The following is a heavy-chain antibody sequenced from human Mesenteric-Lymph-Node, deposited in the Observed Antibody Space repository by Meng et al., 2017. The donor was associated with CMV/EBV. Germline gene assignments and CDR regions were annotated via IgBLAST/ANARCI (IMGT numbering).Heavy chain of an antibody. Sequence: GESLKISCQGSGYSFINYWIGWVRQMPGKGLEWMGIIHPGDSDTRYNPSFQGQVTISADKSISTAYLQWSSLKASDTAMYYCARSPRLTMIIDYWGQGTLVTVSS. CDR2: IHPGDSDT. J-gene: IGHJ4*02. D-gene: IGHD3-22*01. V-gene: IGHV5-51*01. CDR3: ARSPRLTMIIDY. CDR1: GYSFINYW.